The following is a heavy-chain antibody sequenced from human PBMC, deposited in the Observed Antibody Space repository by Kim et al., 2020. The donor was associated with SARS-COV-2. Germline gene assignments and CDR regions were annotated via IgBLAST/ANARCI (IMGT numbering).Heavy chain of an antibody. CDR1: GGTFSSYA. D-gene: IGHD3-22*01. Sequence: SVKVSCKASGGTFSSYAISWVRQAPGQGLEWMGWIIPIFGTANYAQKFQGRVTITADESTSTAYMELSSLRSEDTAVYYCARAQFSNYYDSSGYGIDYYYYGMDVWGQGTTVTVSS. CDR3: ARAQFSNYYDSSGYGIDYYYYGMDV. J-gene: IGHJ6*02. CDR2: IIPIFGTA. V-gene: IGHV1-69*13.